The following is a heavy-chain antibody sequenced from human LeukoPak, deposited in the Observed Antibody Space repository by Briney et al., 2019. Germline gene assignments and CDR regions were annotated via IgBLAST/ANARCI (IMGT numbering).Heavy chain of an antibody. CDR1: GGSISSGSYY. Sequence: PSETLSLTCTVSGGSISSGSYYWSWIRQPAGKGLEWIGRIYTSGSTNYNPSPKSRVTMSVDTSKNQFSLKLSSVTAADTAVYYCARVGSSSSKHYYYMDVWGKGTTVTVSS. V-gene: IGHV4-61*02. CDR3: ARVGSSSSKHYYYMDV. J-gene: IGHJ6*03. CDR2: IYTSGST. D-gene: IGHD6-6*01.